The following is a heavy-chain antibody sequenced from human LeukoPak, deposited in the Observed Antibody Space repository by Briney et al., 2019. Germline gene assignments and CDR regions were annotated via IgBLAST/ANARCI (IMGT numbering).Heavy chain of an antibody. D-gene: IGHD3-16*01. Sequence: PGRSLRPSCTASGFTFGDYAMSWVRQAPGKGLEWAGFIRSKAYGGTTEYAASVKGRFTISRDDSKSIAYLQMNSLKTEDTAVYYCTRVLSGGGCIDYWGQGTLVTVSP. CDR1: GFTFGDYA. V-gene: IGHV3-49*04. CDR2: IRSKAYGGTT. J-gene: IGHJ4*02. CDR3: TRVLSGGGCIDY.